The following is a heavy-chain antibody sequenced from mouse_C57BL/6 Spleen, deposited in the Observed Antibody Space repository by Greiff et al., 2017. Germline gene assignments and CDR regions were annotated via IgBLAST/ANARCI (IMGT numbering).Heavy chain of an antibody. J-gene: IGHJ2*01. D-gene: IGHD2-4*01. CDR2: IYSGSGST. CDR1: GYTFSSYW. CDR3: ARGSYDYGVDN. Sequence: VQLLQPGAGLVQPGASVKLSCKASGYTFSSYWITWVKQRPGQGLEWVADIYSGSGSTNYNEKFKSKAKVTVNTSSSTAYMQLSSLTSEDSAGYYCARGSYDYGVDNWYQGKTLTVTA. V-gene: IGHV1-55*01.